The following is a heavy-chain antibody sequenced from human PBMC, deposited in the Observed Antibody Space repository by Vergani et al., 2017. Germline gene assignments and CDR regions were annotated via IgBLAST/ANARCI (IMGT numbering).Heavy chain of an antibody. V-gene: IGHV3-7*03. D-gene: IGHD2-2*02. CDR3: ARDQLLYRAYYYYYYGMDV. CDR2: IKQDGSEK. Sequence: EVQLVESGGGLVQPGGSLRLSCAASGFTFSSHWMSWVRQAPGQGLEWVANIKQDGSEKYYVDSVKGRFTISRDNAKNSLYLQMNSLRAEDTAVYYCARDQLLYRAYYYYYYGMDVWGQGTTVTVSS. CDR1: GFTFSSHW. J-gene: IGHJ6*02.